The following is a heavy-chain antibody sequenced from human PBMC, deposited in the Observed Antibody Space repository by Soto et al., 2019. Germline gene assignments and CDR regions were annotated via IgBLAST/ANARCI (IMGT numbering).Heavy chain of an antibody. Sequence: PVGSLRLSCAASGFTFSSYAMHWVRQAPGKGLEWVAVISYDGSNKYYADSVKGRFTISRDNSKNTLYLHMNSLRAEDTAVYYCARDCSSGYLEGCGAFDIWGQGTMVTVSS. CDR2: ISYDGSNK. V-gene: IGHV3-30-3*01. D-gene: IGHD3-22*01. CDR1: GFTFSSYA. CDR3: ARDCSSGYLEGCGAFDI. J-gene: IGHJ3*02.